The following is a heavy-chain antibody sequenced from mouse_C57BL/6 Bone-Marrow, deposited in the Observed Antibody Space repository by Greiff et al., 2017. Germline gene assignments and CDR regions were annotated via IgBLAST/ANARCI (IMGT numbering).Heavy chain of an antibody. Sequence: VQLQQPGAELVRPGSSVKLSCKASGYTFTSYWMDWVKQRPGQGLEWIGNIYPSDSETHYNQKFKDKATLTVDKSSSTAYMQLSSLTSEDSAVYYCARDLSPVLYFDVWGTGTTVTVSS. J-gene: IGHJ1*03. CDR1: GYTFTSYW. V-gene: IGHV1-61*01. CDR2: IYPSDSET. CDR3: ARDLSPVLYFDV. D-gene: IGHD2-3*01.